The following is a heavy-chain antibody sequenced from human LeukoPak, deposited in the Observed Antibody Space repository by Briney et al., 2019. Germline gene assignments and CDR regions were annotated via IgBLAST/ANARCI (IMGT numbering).Heavy chain of an antibody. CDR2: ISGSGGST. D-gene: IGHD3-22*01. CDR1: GFTFSSYA. Sequence: GGSLRLSCAASGFTFSSYAMSWVRQAPGKELEWVSAISGSGGSTYYADSVKGRFAISRDNSKNTLYLQMNSLRAEDTAVYYCAKEVVTMIVVVTDYFDYWGQGTLVTVSS. V-gene: IGHV3-23*01. CDR3: AKEVVTMIVVVTDYFDY. J-gene: IGHJ4*02.